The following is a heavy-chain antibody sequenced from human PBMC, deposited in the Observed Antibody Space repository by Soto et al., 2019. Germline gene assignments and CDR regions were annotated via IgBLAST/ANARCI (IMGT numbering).Heavy chain of an antibody. CDR2: ISAYTVNT. CDR1: GCTFTTDG. Sequence: QVQLVQSGAEVKKPGTPWRVSYRASGCTFTTDGSSRGRRAPEQGFEGMGWISAYTVNTTYAQKLQDRVPMTTDTSTSTAYMELRSLRSDDTAVYYCARDIVVVTAIHRFDYWGQGTLVTVSS. V-gene: IGHV1-18*01. D-gene: IGHD2-21*02. J-gene: IGHJ4*02. CDR3: ARDIVVVTAIHRFDY.